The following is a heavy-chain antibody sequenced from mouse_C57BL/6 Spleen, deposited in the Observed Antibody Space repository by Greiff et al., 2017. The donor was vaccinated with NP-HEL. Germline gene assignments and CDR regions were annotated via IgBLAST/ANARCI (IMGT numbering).Heavy chain of an antibody. J-gene: IGHJ2*01. Sequence: VKLQESGPELVKPGASVKISCKASGYAFSSSWMNWVKQRPGKGLEWIGRIYPGDGGTNYNGKFKGKATLTADKSSSTAYMQLSSLTSEDSAVYCCAIYYGNSYYLDYWGQGTTLTVSS. CDR1: GYAFSSSW. CDR2: IYPGDGGT. D-gene: IGHD2-1*01. CDR3: AIYYGNSYYLDY. V-gene: IGHV1-82*01.